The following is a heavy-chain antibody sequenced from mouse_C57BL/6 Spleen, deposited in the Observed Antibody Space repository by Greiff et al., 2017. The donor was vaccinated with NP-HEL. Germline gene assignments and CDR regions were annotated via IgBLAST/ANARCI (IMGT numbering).Heavy chain of an antibody. CDR1: GYTFTSYG. J-gene: IGHJ2*01. Sequence: QVHVNQSGAELARPGASVKLSCKASGYTFTSYGISWVKQRTGQGLEWIGEIYPRSGNTYYNEKFKGKATLTADKSSSTAYMELRSLTSEDSAVYFCARNYGSSYVSYFDYWGQGTTLTVSS. CDR2: IYPRSGNT. V-gene: IGHV1-81*01. CDR3: ARNYGSSYVSYFDY. D-gene: IGHD1-1*01.